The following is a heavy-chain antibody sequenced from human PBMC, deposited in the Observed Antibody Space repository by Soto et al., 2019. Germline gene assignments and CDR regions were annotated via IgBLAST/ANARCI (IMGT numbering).Heavy chain of an antibody. CDR2: ISWKSGSI. J-gene: IGHJ4*02. CDR1: GFTFDDYA. Sequence: EVQLVESGGGLVQPGRSLRLSCAASGFTFDDYAMHWVRQVPGKGLVWVAGISWKSGSIGYADSVKGRFTISRDPGKTSVDLQMNSVRSEDTALYYFAKDSAGGVGHFDYWGQGSLVAVSS. CDR3: AKDSAGGVGHFDY. V-gene: IGHV3-9*01. D-gene: IGHD3-16*01.